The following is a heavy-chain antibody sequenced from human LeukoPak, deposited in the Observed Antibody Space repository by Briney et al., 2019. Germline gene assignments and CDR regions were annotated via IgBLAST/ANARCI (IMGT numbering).Heavy chain of an antibody. D-gene: IGHD2-2*01. Sequence: ASVKVSCKASGYTFTGYYMHWVRQAPGQGLEWMGWINPNSGGTNYAQKFQGRVTMTRDTSISTAYMELSRLRSDDTAVYYCARGHCSTTSCPYYWYMDVWDRGTTVTVSS. CDR3: ARGHCSTTSCPYYWYMDV. CDR1: GYTFTGYY. J-gene: IGHJ6*03. V-gene: IGHV1-2*02. CDR2: INPNSGGT.